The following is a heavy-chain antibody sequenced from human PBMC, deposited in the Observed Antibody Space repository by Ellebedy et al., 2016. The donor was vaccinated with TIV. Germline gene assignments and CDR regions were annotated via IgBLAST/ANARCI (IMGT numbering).Heavy chain of an antibody. D-gene: IGHD5-24*01. J-gene: IGHJ6*02. Sequence: SLKISXAASGFTFDDYAMHWVRQAPGKGLEWVSGFSWNSGRVDYADSVKGRFTISRDSAKNSLSLQMSSLRPEDTALYYCAKAVEGDSYYYGMDVWGQGTTVTVSS. CDR1: GFTFDDYA. CDR2: FSWNSGRV. V-gene: IGHV3-9*01. CDR3: AKAVEGDSYYYGMDV.